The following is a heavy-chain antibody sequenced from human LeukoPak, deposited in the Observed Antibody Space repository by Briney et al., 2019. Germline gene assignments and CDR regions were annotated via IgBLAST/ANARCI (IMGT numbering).Heavy chain of an antibody. CDR2: INSDGSSI. V-gene: IGHV3-74*01. J-gene: IGHJ4*02. D-gene: IGHD3-22*01. CDR3: AREQYYYDSSGYGPAFDY. Sequence: GGSLRLSCAASGFTFSSHWMHWVRQAPGKGLVWVSRINSDGSSISYADSVKGRFTISRDNAKNTLYLQMNSLRAEDTAVYYCAREQYYYDSSGYGPAFDYWGQGTLVTVSS. CDR1: GFTFSSHW.